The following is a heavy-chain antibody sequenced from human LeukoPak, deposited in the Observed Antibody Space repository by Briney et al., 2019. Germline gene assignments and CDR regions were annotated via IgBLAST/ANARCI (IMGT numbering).Heavy chain of an antibody. V-gene: IGHV3-7*01. CDR1: GFTFSSYW. J-gene: IGHJ5*02. CDR2: IKQDGSEK. Sequence: GGSLRLSCAASGFTFSSYWMSWVRQAPGKGLEWVANIKQDGSEKYYVDSAKGRFTISRDNAKNSLYLQMNSLRAEDTAVYYCARGGNSSWPYNWFDPWGQGTLVTVSS. CDR3: ARGGNSSWPYNWFDP. D-gene: IGHD6-13*01.